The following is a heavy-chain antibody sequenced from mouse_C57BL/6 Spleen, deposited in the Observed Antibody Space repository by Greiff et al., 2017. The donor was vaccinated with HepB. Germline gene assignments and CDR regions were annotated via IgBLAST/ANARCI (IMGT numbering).Heavy chain of an antibody. CDR1: GYSITSGYY. CDR3: ARDSYDDGGWFGY. Sequence: VQLKESGPGLVKPSQSLSLTCSVPGYSITSGYYWYWIRQFPGNNLEWMGYISYDGSNNYNPSLKNRISITPDTSTNQFFLKLNSVTTEDTATFYCARDSYDDGGWFGYWGQGALVTV. CDR2: ISYDGSN. D-gene: IGHD2-4*01. V-gene: IGHV3-6*01. J-gene: IGHJ3*01.